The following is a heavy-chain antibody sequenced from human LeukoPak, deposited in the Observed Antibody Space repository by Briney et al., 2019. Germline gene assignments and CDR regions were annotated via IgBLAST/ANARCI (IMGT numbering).Heavy chain of an antibody. J-gene: IGHJ5*02. D-gene: IGHD2-15*01. V-gene: IGHV5-51*01. Sequence: GESLKISCKGSGHSFTSYWIGWVRQMPGKGLEWMGIIYPGDSDTRYSPSFQGQVTISADKSISTAYLQWSSLKASDTAMYYCARLVGRIGGVPAKGWFDPWGQGTLVAVSS. CDR1: GHSFTSYW. CDR2: IYPGDSDT. CDR3: ARLVGRIGGVPAKGWFDP.